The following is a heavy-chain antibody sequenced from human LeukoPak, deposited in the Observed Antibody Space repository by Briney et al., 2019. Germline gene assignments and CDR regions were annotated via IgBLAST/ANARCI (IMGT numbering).Heavy chain of an antibody. CDR2: ISSSGSTI. V-gene: IGHV3-48*03. Sequence: GGSLRLSCAASGFTFSSYEMNWVRQAPGKGLEWVSYISSSGSTIYYADSVKGRFTISRDNAKNSLYLQMNSLRAEDTAVYYCARGNPYDILTGYYAGSAFDYWGQGTLVTVSS. CDR3: ARGNPYDILTGYYAGSAFDY. D-gene: IGHD3-9*01. J-gene: IGHJ4*02. CDR1: GFTFSSYE.